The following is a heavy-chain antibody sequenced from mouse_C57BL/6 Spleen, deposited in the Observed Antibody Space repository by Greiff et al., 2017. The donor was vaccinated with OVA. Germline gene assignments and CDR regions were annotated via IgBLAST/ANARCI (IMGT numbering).Heavy chain of an antibody. CDR2: INPGSGGT. Sequence: QVQLKQSGAELVRPGTSVKVSCKASGYAFTNYLIEWVKQRPGQGLEWIGVINPGSGGTNYNEKFKGKATLTADKSSSTAYMQLSSLTSEDSAVYFCARGRSSGLDYWGQGTTLTVSS. D-gene: IGHD3-2*02. CDR1: GYAFTNYL. V-gene: IGHV1-54*01. CDR3: ARGRSSGLDY. J-gene: IGHJ2*01.